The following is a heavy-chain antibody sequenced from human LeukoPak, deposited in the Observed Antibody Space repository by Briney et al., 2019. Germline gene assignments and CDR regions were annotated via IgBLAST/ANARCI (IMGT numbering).Heavy chain of an antibody. V-gene: IGHV1-2*02. Sequence: ASVKVSCKASGYTFTGYDMHWVRQAPGQGLEWMGWINPNSGGTNYAQKFQGRVTMTRDTSISTTYLELSRLRSDDTAVYYCARVLAVDDYYFDYWGRGTLVTVSS. D-gene: IGHD4/OR15-4a*01. CDR3: ARVLAVDDYYFDY. CDR2: INPNSGGT. J-gene: IGHJ4*02. CDR1: GYTFTGYD.